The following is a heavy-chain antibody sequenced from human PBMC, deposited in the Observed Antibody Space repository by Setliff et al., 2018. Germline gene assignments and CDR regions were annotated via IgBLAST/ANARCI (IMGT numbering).Heavy chain of an antibody. CDR3: AKGGTYRYFDF. D-gene: IGHD1-1*01. CDR2: INYHGSIFHDGTTHST. Sequence: SETLSLTCTVSGGSISNSTFYWGWIRQPPGKGLEWIGSINYHGSIFHDGTTHSTYYNPSLKSRVTMSVDASKNEISLKLKSVTAADTAVYYCAKGGTYRYFDFWGQGALVTVSS. J-gene: IGHJ4*02. CDR1: GGSISNSTFY. V-gene: IGHV4-39*07.